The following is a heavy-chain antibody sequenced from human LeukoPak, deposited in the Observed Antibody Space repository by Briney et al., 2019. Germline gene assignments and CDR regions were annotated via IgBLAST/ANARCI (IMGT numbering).Heavy chain of an antibody. J-gene: IGHJ3*02. V-gene: IGHV4-34*01. CDR3: ATHRYYYDSSGYYQRNAWDDAFDI. D-gene: IGHD3-22*01. CDR1: GGSFSGYY. CDR2: INHSGST. Sequence: SETLSLTCAVYGGSFSGYYWSWIRQPPGKGLEWIGEINHSGSTNYNPSLKSRVTISVDTSKNQFSLKLSSVTAADTAVYYCATHRYYYDSSGYYQRNAWDDAFDIWGQGTMVTVSS.